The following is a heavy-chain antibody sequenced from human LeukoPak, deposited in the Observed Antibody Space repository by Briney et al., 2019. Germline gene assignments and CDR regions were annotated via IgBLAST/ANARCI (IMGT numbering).Heavy chain of an antibody. CDR3: VKANYAVLTGYYLDY. J-gene: IGHJ4*02. V-gene: IGHV3-30*14. D-gene: IGHD3-9*01. Sequence: SGGSLRLSCAASGFTFNSYAMHWVRQAPGKGLEWVAVISYDGSNKYYADSVKGRFTISRDNSKNTLSLQMSSLRIEDTAVYYCVKANYAVLTGYYLDYWGQGTLVTVSS. CDR1: GFTFNSYA. CDR2: ISYDGSNK.